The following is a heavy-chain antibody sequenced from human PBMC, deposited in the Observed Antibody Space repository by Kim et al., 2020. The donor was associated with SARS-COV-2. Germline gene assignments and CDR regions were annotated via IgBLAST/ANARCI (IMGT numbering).Heavy chain of an antibody. D-gene: IGHD3-10*01. Sequence: GGSLRLSCTASGFTFGDYAMSWFRQAPGKGLEWVGFIRSKAYGGTTEYAASVKGRLTISRDESKSITYLQMNSLKTEDTAVHYCNIVGGSGSYYNPLWGRGTLVTVSS. CDR1: GFTFGDYA. CDR3: NIVGGSGSYYNPL. CDR2: IRSKAYGGTT. V-gene: IGHV3-49*03. J-gene: IGHJ4*01.